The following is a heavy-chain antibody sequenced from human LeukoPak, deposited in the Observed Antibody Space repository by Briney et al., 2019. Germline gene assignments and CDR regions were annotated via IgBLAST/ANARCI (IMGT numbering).Heavy chain of an antibody. CDR3: ARKTSGSYYVRN. Sequence: SETLSLTCTVSGGSISSYYWSWIRQPPGKGLEWIGYIYYSGSTNYNPSLKSRVTISVDTSKNQFSLKLSSVTAADTAVYYCARKTSGSYYVRNWGQGTLVTVSS. CDR2: IYYSGST. CDR1: GGSISSYY. D-gene: IGHD3-10*01. J-gene: IGHJ4*02. V-gene: IGHV4-59*08.